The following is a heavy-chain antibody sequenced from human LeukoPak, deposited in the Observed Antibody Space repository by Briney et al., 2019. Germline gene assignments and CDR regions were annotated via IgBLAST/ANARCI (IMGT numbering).Heavy chain of an antibody. J-gene: IGHJ3*02. V-gene: IGHV1-2*02. D-gene: IGHD6-13*01. CDR2: VNPNSGDT. CDR1: GYTFTGYY. Sequence: ASVKVSCKASGYTFTGYYMHWVRQAPGQGLEWMGCVNPNSGDTTYAQKFQGSVTMTRDTSISTAYMELSRLRSDDTAVYYCAREGAAEPNAFDIWGQGTMVTVSS. CDR3: AREGAAEPNAFDI.